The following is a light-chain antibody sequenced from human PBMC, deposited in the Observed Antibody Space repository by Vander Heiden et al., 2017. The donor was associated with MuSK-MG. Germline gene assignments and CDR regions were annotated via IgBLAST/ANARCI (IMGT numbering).Light chain of an antibody. V-gene: IGKV2-28*01. CDR1: QSLLHSNGYNY. CDR3: KQSLKVPLT. Sequence: IVMTQSPLSLPVTPGEPASISCRSSQSLLHSNGYNYVDWYLQKPGQSPQLLISWASNRASGVPDRFSGSGSGTVFTLKISRVEAEDVGVYYCKQSLKVPLTFGPGTTVEIK. CDR2: WAS. J-gene: IGKJ3*01.